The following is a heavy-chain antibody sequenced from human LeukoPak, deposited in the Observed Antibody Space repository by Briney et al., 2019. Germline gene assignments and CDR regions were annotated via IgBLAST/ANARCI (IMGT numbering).Heavy chain of an antibody. V-gene: IGHV3-49*04. CDR3: SRNGLVDFDY. Sequence: GGSLRLSCTTSGFAFDDFAMRWVRQPAGKGLEWVGFIRRRAYGGAAEYAASVKGRFIISRDDSKGIAYLQMNSLKTEDTAVYYCSRNGLVDFDYWGQGSRVIVSP. J-gene: IGHJ4*02. CDR2: IRRRAYGGAA. CDR1: GFAFDDFA.